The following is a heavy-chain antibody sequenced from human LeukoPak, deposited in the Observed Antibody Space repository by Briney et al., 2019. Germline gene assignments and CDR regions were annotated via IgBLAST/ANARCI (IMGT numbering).Heavy chain of an antibody. Sequence: PGGSLRLSCAASGFTFSSYAMSWVRQAPGKGLEWLASINKDGGEKYYLDSVKGRFTISRDNAKNSLFLQMNTLRDEDTAVYYCVRWGAPPHFDYWGQGTLVTVSS. J-gene: IGHJ4*02. D-gene: IGHD1-26*01. CDR2: INKDGGEK. CDR1: GFTFSSYA. V-gene: IGHV3-7*01. CDR3: VRWGAPPHFDY.